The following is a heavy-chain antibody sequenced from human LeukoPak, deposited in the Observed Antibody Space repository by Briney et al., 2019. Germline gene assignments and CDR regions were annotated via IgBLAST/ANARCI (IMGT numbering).Heavy chain of an antibody. Sequence: PQTLSLTCTVSGGSISSGGYYWSWIRQHPGKGLEWIGYIYYSGSTYYNPSLKSRVTISVDTSKNQFSLKLSSVTAADTAVYYCARGGGYYDSSGYYFCFDYWGQGTLVTVSS. CDR3: ARGGGYYDSSGYYFCFDY. V-gene: IGHV4-31*03. D-gene: IGHD3-22*01. J-gene: IGHJ4*02. CDR1: GGSISSGGYY. CDR2: IYYSGST.